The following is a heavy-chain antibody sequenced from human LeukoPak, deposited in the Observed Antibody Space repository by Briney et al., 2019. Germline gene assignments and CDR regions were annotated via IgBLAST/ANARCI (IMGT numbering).Heavy chain of an antibody. J-gene: IGHJ1*01. CDR2: IYYSGST. CDR3: ARHSGSRTKEYHLEH. Sequence: PSETLPLTCTVSGGSISSYYWSWIRQPPGKGLEWIGYIYYSGSTKYNSSLKSRVTISVDTSKNQFSLKLSSVTAADTAVYYCARHSGSRTKEYHLEHWGQGTLVTVSS. CDR1: GGSISSYY. D-gene: IGHD6-19*01. V-gene: IGHV4-59*01.